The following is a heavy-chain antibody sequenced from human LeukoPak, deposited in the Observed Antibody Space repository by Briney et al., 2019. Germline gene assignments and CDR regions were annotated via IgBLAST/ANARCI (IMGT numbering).Heavy chain of an antibody. Sequence: SETLSLTCTVSGGSISSYYWSWIRQSPGKGLEWIGYIYYSGSTNYNPSLKSRVTISVDTSKNQFSLKLSSVTAADTAVYYCARDSRRYSSSSSFMDVWGQGTTVTVSS. CDR1: GGSISSYY. CDR3: ARDSRRYSSSSSFMDV. V-gene: IGHV4-59*01. J-gene: IGHJ6*02. D-gene: IGHD6-13*01. CDR2: IYYSGST.